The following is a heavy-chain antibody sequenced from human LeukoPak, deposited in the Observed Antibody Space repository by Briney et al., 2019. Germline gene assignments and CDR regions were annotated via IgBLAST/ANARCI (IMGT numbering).Heavy chain of an antibody. Sequence: GGSLRLSCAASGFTFSSYWMHWVRQAPGKGLVWVSHINSDGSSTSYADSVKGRFTISRDNAKNTLYLQMNSLRAEDTAVYYCARDRAAMDFDYWGQGTLVTVSS. V-gene: IGHV3-74*01. CDR1: GFTFSSYW. D-gene: IGHD5-18*01. CDR3: ARDRAAMDFDY. J-gene: IGHJ4*02. CDR2: INSDGSST.